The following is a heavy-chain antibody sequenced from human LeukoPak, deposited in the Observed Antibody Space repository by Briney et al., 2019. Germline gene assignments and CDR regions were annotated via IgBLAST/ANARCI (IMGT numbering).Heavy chain of an antibody. V-gene: IGHV3-21*01. Sequence: GGSLRLSCAASGFTFSSYSMNWVRQAPGKGLEWVSSISSSSYIYYADSVKGRFTISRDNAKNSLYLQMNSLRAEDTAVYYCARDGRYSGYGGYWGQGTLVTVSS. CDR3: ARDGRYSGYGGY. D-gene: IGHD5-12*01. CDR2: ISSSSYI. J-gene: IGHJ4*02. CDR1: GFTFSSYS.